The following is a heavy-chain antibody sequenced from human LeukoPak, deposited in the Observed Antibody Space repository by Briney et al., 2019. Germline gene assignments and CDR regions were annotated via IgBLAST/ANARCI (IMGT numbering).Heavy chain of an antibody. CDR3: ARPGIAAAGTILYYFDY. D-gene: IGHD6-13*01. CDR2: IYPCDSDT. V-gene: IGHV5-51*01. J-gene: IGHJ4*02. Sequence: GESLKISCKGSGYSFTSYWIGWVRQMPGKGLEWMGIIYPCDSDTRYSPSFQGQVTISADKSISTAYLQWSSLKASDTAMYYCARPGIAAAGTILYYFDYWGQGTLVTVSS. CDR1: GYSFTSYW.